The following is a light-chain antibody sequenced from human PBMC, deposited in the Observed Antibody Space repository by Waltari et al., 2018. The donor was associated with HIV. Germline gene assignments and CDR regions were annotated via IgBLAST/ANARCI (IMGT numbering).Light chain of an antibody. Sequence: EIVMTQSPATLSVSPGERVTLSCAASASVSTNLAWFQQKPGQSPRLLIYGASLRATGVPARFGASGAKTDFTFSISALQSEDVAVYYCQQYKSWPRTFGQGTKVEVK. CDR3: QQYKSWPRT. V-gene: IGKV3-15*01. J-gene: IGKJ1*01. CDR2: GAS. CDR1: ASVSTN.